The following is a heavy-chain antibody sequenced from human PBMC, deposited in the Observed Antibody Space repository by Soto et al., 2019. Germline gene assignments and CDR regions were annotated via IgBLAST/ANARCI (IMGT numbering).Heavy chain of an antibody. D-gene: IGHD4-17*01. V-gene: IGHV4-34*01. CDR2: INHSGST. J-gene: IGHJ6*03. CDR1: GGSFSGYY. CDR3: ARGPLGTTVTTSYYYYMEV. Sequence: SETLSLTCAVYGGSFSGYYWSWIRQPPGKGLEWIGEINHSGSTNYNPSLKSRVTISVDTSKNQFSLKLSSVTAADTAVYYCARGPLGTTVTTSYYYYMEVWGKGTTVTVSS.